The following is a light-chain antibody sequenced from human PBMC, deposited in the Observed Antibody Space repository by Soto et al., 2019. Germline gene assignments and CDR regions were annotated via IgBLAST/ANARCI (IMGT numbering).Light chain of an antibody. CDR2: GIN. CDR3: QSYDRSLSGSVV. V-gene: IGLV1-40*01. Sequence: QPVLTQPPSVSGAPGQRVTISCTGSSSNIATGYDVHWYQHLPGTAPKLLIYGINNRPSGVPDRFSGSKSGTSASLAITGLQAEDEADYYCQSYDRSLSGSVVFGGGTKLTVL. CDR1: SSNIATGYD. J-gene: IGLJ2*01.